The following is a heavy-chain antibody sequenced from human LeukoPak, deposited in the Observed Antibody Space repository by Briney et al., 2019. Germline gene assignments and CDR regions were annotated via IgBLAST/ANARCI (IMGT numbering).Heavy chain of an antibody. Sequence: GGSLRLSCAASGFTFSTYAMIWVRQAPGKGLEWVSVISNGGGSTQYADSVKGRFTISRDNSKNTVYLQMNSLRGEDTAVYYCAKDLGGMIRGVVMNWGQGTLVTVSS. V-gene: IGHV3-23*01. CDR1: GFTFSTYA. D-gene: IGHD3-10*01. CDR2: ISNGGGST. J-gene: IGHJ1*01. CDR3: AKDLGGMIRGVVMN.